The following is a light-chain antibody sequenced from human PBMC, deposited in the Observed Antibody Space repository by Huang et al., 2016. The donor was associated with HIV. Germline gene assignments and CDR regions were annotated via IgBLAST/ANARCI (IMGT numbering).Light chain of an antibody. CDR3: QQSYSLPIT. V-gene: IGKV1-39*01. CDR1: QSIRNH. Sequence: DIQVTQSPASLSASEGDRVTITCRAGQSIRNHLNWYQQKPGKAPRLLIYSASTLPIGFPSRFSGSGSGTDFNLNISSLQPEDFATYYCQQSYSLPITFGQGTQLDIK. J-gene: IGKJ5*01. CDR2: SAS.